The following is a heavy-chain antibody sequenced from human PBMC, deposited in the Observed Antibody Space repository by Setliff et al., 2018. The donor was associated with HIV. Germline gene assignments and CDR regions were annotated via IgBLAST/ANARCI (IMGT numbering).Heavy chain of an antibody. CDR1: GGSISSHY. V-gene: IGHV4-59*08. D-gene: IGHD1-26*01. CDR2: IYYSGST. Sequence: SETLSLTCTVSGGSISSHYWSWIRQPPGKGLEWIGYIYYSGSTNYNPSLKSRVTISVDTSRNQFSLRLTSVAAADTALYYCVSASGAYPYAVEYWGQGTLVTSPQ. J-gene: IGHJ4*02. CDR3: VSASGAYPYAVEY.